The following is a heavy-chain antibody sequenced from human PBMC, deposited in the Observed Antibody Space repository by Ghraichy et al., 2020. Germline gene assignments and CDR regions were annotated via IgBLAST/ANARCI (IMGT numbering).Heavy chain of an antibody. D-gene: IGHD3-22*01. J-gene: IGHJ3*02. CDR3: ARESITMIVGLATVGVNAFDI. Sequence: ETLSLTCTVSGGSISSYYWSWIRQPAGKGLEWIGRIYTSGSTNYNPSLKSRVTMSVDTSKNQFSLKLSSVTAADTAVYYCARESITMIVGLATVGVNAFDIWGQGTMVTVSS. V-gene: IGHV4-4*07. CDR1: GGSISSYY. CDR2: IYTSGST.